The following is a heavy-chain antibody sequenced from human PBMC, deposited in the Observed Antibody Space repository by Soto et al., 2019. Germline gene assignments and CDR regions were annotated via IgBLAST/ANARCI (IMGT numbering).Heavy chain of an antibody. J-gene: IGHJ4*02. Sequence: TGGSLRLSCAASGFTFRDYYMTWLRQAPGKGLEWVSYISPDGGNVYYADSVKGRFTISRDNAKNSLYLQMNSLRAEDTAVYYCARDWAEWDLTWLVYWGQGTLVTVSS. CDR2: ISPDGGNV. V-gene: IGHV3-11*04. D-gene: IGHD6-19*01. CDR1: GFTFRDYY. CDR3: ARDWAEWDLTWLVY.